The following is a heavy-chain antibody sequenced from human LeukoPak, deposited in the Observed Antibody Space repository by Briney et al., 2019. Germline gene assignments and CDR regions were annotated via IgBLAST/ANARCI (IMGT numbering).Heavy chain of an antibody. CDR2: ISSSGTTI. CDR3: AREEYSSGWYLDY. J-gene: IGHJ4*02. Sequence: GGSLSLSCAASGFTFTTYSMNWVRQAPGKGLEWVSYISSSGTTIYYADSVKGRFTISRDNAKNSLYLQMNSLRAEDTALYYCAREEYSSGWYLDYWGQGTLVTVSS. D-gene: IGHD6-19*01. CDR1: GFTFTTYS. V-gene: IGHV3-48*04.